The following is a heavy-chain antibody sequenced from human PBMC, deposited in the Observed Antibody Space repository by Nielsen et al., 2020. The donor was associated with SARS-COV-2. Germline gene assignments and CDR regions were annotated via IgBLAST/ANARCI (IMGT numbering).Heavy chain of an antibody. CDR2: IYHSGST. V-gene: IGHV4-4*02. Sequence: SETLSLTCAVSGGSISSSNWWSWVRQPPGKGLEWIGEIYHSGSTNYNPSLKSRVTISVDKSKNQFSLKLSSVTAADTAVYYCARLYSYGHNWFDPWGQGTLVTVSS. CDR3: ARLYSYGHNWFDP. J-gene: IGHJ5*02. D-gene: IGHD5-18*01. CDR1: GGSISSSNW.